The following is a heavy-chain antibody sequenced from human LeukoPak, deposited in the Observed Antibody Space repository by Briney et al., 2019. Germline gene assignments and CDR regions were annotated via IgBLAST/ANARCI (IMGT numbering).Heavy chain of an antibody. D-gene: IGHD3-3*01. CDR1: GSSISSCY. V-gene: IGHV4-59*01. Sequence: KASETLSLTCTVSGSSISSCYWSWIRQPPGKGLEWIGYMYYSGSTNYNPSLKSRVTISINTSKNQFSLRLSSVTAADTAVYYCARGSDYGDYWGQGTLVTVSS. CDR3: ARGSDYGDY. CDR2: MYYSGST. J-gene: IGHJ4*02.